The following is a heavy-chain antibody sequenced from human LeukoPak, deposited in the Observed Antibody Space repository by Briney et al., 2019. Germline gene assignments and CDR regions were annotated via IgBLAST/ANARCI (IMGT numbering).Heavy chain of an antibody. CDR1: GGTFSSYA. Sequence: SVKVSCKASGGTFSSYAISWVRQAPGQGLEWMGGIIPIFGTANYAQKFQGRVTITADESTSTAYMELSSLRSEDTAVYYCARSFLRYFDSDYSSLEFDYWGQGTLVTVSS. CDR2: IIPIFGTA. J-gene: IGHJ4*02. D-gene: IGHD3-9*01. CDR3: ARSFLRYFDSDYSSLEFDY. V-gene: IGHV1-69*13.